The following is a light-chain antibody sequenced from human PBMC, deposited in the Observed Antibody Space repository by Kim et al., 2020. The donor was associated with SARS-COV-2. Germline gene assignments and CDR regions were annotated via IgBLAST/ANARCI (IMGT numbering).Light chain of an antibody. Sequence: ASVGDMVTITCRASQDISNYLAWLQLKPGKAPKLLIYAASALQPGVPSRFSGSGSGTDFTLTVTSLQPEDVATYYCQKCDSAPWTFGQGTKVEIK. J-gene: IGKJ1*01. CDR1: QDISNY. CDR3: QKCDSAPWT. V-gene: IGKV1-27*01. CDR2: AAS.